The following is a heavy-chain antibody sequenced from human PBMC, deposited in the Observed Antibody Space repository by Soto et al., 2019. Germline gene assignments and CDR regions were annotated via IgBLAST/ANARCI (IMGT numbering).Heavy chain of an antibody. CDR1: GFTFSSYS. CDR2: ISSSSSTI. Sequence: QPGGSLRLSCAASGFTFSSYSMNWVRQAPGKGLEWVSYISSSSSTIYYADSVKGRFTISRDNAKNSLYLQMNSLRDEDTAVYYCASNYYDSSGFDIWGQGTMVTV. CDR3: ASNYYDSSGFDI. J-gene: IGHJ3*02. D-gene: IGHD3-22*01. V-gene: IGHV3-48*02.